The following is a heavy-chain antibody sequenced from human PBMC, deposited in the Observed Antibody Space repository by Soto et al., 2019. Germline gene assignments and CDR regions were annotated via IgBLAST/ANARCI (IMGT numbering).Heavy chain of an antibody. V-gene: IGHV3-48*02. D-gene: IGHD1-26*01. Sequence: EVQLVESGGGLVQPGGSLRLSCAASGFTFSSYSMNWVRQAPGKGLEWVSYISSSSSTIYYADSVKGRFTISRDNAKNALYRQRNGLSDEDTSVYYCARDGGSLGYWGQGTLVTVSS. J-gene: IGHJ4*02. CDR2: ISSSSSTI. CDR1: GFTFSSYS. CDR3: ARDGGSLGY.